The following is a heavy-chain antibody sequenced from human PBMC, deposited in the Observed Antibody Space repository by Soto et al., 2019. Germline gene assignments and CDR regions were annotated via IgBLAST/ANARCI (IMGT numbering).Heavy chain of an antibody. CDR3: ARHRALNWFDP. CDR2: MYYSGST. V-gene: IGHV4-59*08. J-gene: IGHJ5*02. CDR1: GDSISSSY. Sequence: SETLSLTCTVSGDSISSSYWSWIRQPPGKGLEWIGYMYYSGSTSYNPSLNSRVTLSVDTSKNQFFLKLSFVTAADTAVYYCARHRALNWFDPWGQGTLVTVS.